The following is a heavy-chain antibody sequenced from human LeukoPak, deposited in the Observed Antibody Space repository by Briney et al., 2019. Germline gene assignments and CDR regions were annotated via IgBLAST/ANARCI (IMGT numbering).Heavy chain of an antibody. CDR3: ARFGAAAGTDL. CDR2: ILYSRST. D-gene: IGHD6-13*01. J-gene: IGHJ5*02. CDR1: GASISSYY. V-gene: IGHV4-59*08. Sequence: SETLSLTCTVSGASISSYYWTWIRQPPGKGLEWIGYILYSRSTYYNPSLKSRVTISADTPKNQFSLNLSSVTAADTAVYYCARFGAAAGTDLWGQGTLVTVSS.